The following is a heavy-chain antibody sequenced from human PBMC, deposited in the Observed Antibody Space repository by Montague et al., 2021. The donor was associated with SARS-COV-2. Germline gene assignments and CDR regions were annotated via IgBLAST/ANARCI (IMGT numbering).Heavy chain of an antibody. CDR2: IYYSGST. J-gene: IGHJ2*01. Sequence: SETLSLTCTVSGGSISSSSYYWGWIRQPPGKGLEWIGSIYYSGSTYYNPSLKSRVTISVDTSKNQFSLKLSSLTAADTAVYYCARHVYDILTGYYTYWYFDLWGRGTLVTVSP. V-gene: IGHV4-39*01. CDR3: ARHVYDILTGYYTYWYFDL. CDR1: GGSISSSSYY. D-gene: IGHD3-9*01.